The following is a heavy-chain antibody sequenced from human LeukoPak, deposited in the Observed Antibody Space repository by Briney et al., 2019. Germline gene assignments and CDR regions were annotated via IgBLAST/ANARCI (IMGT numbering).Heavy chain of an antibody. CDR2: IIPIFGIA. V-gene: IGHV1-69*04. D-gene: IGHD6-19*01. CDR3: ARESGSGWYGDLAEYFQH. CDR1: GGTFSSYA. J-gene: IGHJ1*01. Sequence: ASVKVSCKASGGTFSSYAISWVRQAPGQGLEWMGRIIPIFGIANYAQKFQGRVTITEDKSTSTAYMELSSLRSEDTAVYYCARESGSGWYGDLAEYFQHWGQGTLVTVSS.